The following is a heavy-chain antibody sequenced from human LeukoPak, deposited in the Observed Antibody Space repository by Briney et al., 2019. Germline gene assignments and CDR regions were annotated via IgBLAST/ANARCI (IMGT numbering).Heavy chain of an antibody. Sequence: SETLSLTCTVSGGSISSYYWSWIRQPPGKGLEWIGYIYYSGSTNYNPSLKSRVTISVDTSKNQFSLKLSSVTAADTAVYYCARNWYDFWSGYSSYYYYYMDVWGKGTTVTVS. CDR1: GGSISSYY. J-gene: IGHJ6*03. D-gene: IGHD3-3*01. CDR2: IYYSGST. CDR3: ARNWYDFWSGYSSYYYYYMDV. V-gene: IGHV4-59*01.